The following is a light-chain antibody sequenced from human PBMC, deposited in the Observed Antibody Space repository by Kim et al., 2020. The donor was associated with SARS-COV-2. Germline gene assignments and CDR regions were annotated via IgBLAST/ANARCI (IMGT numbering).Light chain of an antibody. V-gene: IGLV3-21*04. J-gene: IGLJ2*01. Sequence: SYELTQAPSMSVAPGKTAAITCGGNNIGGKTVHWYQQKPGQAPVVVIYYDTDRPSGIPERFSGSNSGNTATLTISRVDAGDEADYYCQVWDSTSDHPVFGGGTQLTVL. CDR1: NIGGKT. CDR2: YDT. CDR3: QVWDSTSDHPV.